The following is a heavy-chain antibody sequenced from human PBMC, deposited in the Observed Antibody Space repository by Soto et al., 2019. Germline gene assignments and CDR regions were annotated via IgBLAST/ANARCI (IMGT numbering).Heavy chain of an antibody. V-gene: IGHV1-2*04. CDR2: INPNSGGT. D-gene: IGHD6-13*01. Sequence: EASVKVSCKASGYTFTGYYMHWVRQAPGQGLEWMGWINPNSGGTNYAQKFQGWVTMTRDTSISTAYMELSRLRSDDTAVYYCARDTAMGIAAAGSVYYYYGMDVWGQGTTVTVSS. CDR3: ARDTAMGIAAAGSVYYYYGMDV. CDR1: GYTFTGYY. J-gene: IGHJ6*02.